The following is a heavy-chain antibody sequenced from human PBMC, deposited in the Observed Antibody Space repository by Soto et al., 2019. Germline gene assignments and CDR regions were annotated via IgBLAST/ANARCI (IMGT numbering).Heavy chain of an antibody. V-gene: IGHV2-70*04. CDR3: ALGYCSSTSCSAPPYYYYYGMDV. CDR1: GFSLSTSGMR. Sequence: SGPTLVNPTQTLTLTCTFSGFSLSTSGMRVSWIRQPPGKALEWLARIDWGDDKFYSTSLKTRLTISKDTSKNQVVLTMTNMDPVDTATYYCALGYCSSTSCSAPPYYYYYGMDVWGQGTTVTVSS. J-gene: IGHJ6*02. D-gene: IGHD2-2*03. CDR2: IDWGDDK.